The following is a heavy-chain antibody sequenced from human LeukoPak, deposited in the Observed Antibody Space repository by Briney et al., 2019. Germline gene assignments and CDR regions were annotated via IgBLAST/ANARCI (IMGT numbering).Heavy chain of an antibody. CDR1: GFTVSSNY. J-gene: IGHJ4*02. CDR3: ARDYYGSGSPSY. V-gene: IGHV4-59*02. D-gene: IGHD3-10*01. CDR2: IYYSGST. Sequence: GSLRLSCAASGFTVSSNYMSWVRQPPGKGLEWIGYIYYSGSTYYNPSLKSRVTISVDTSKNQFSLKLSSVTAADTAVYYCARDYYGSGSPSYWGQGTLVTVSS.